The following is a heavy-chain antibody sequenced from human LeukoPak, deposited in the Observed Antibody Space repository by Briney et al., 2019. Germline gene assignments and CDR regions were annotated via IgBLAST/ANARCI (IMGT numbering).Heavy chain of an antibody. CDR1: GFTFSSYS. V-gene: IGHV3-21*01. Sequence: GGSLRLSCAASGFTFSSYSMNWVRQAPGKGLEWVSSISRSSSYIYYADSVKGRFTISRDNAKNSLSLQMNSLRAEDTAVYYCARDYAKLGYCSGSSCPDAFDAWGQGTMVTVSS. D-gene: IGHD2-2*03. CDR2: ISRSSSYI. J-gene: IGHJ3*01. CDR3: ARDYAKLGYCSGSSCPDAFDA.